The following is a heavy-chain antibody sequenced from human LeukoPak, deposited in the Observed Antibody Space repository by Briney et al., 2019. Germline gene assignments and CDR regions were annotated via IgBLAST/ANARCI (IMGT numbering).Heavy chain of an antibody. D-gene: IGHD3-22*01. CDR1: GFTFSSCG. CDR2: IWYDGSNK. J-gene: IGHJ4*02. V-gene: IGHV3-33*06. Sequence: GRSLRLSCAASGFTFSSCGMHWVRQAPGKGLEWVAVIWYDGSNKYYADSVKGRFTISRDNSKNTLYLQMNSLRAEDTAVYYCAKELVYYYDSSGFDYWGQGTLVTVSS. CDR3: AKELVYYYDSSGFDY.